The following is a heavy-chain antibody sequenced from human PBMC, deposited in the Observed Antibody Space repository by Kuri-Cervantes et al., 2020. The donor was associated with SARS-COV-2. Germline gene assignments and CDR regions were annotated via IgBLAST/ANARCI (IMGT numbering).Heavy chain of an antibody. V-gene: IGHV4-38-2*01. J-gene: IGHJ4*02. Sequence: SETLSLTCAVSGVSVSGGSYYWSWIRQPAGKGLEWIGSIYHSGSTYYNPSLKSRVTISVDTSKNQFSLKLSSVTAADTAVYYCASGTYGDYLDYWGQGTLVTVSS. CDR1: GVSVSGGSYY. D-gene: IGHD4-17*01. CDR3: ASGTYGDYLDY. CDR2: IYHSGST.